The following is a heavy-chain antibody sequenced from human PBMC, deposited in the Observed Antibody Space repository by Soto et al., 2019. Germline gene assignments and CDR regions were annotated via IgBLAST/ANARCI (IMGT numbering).Heavy chain of an antibody. J-gene: IGHJ5*02. V-gene: IGHV1-69*06. CDR2: IIPIFGTA. D-gene: IGHD3-16*02. CDR3: ARIEAIPGHEYVWGSYRA. Sequence: QVQLVQSGAEVKKPGSSVKVSCKASGGTFSSYAISWVRQAPGQGLEWMGGIIPIFGTANYAQKFQGRVTITAEKSPSTGYMELSRLRSEDTAVYYCARIEAIPGHEYVWGSYRAWGQGTLVTVSS. CDR1: GGTFSSYA.